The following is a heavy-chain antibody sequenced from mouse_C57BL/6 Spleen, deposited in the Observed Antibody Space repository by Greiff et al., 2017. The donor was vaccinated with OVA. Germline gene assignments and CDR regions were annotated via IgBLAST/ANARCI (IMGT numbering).Heavy chain of an antibody. Sequence: EVMLVESEGGLVQPGSSMKLSCTASGFTFSDYYMAWVRQVPEKGLEWVANINYDGSSTYYLDSLKSRFIISRDNAKNILYLQMSSLKSEDTATYYCARELDYGSSPYWYFDVWGTGTTVTVSS. J-gene: IGHJ1*03. CDR1: GFTFSDYY. CDR2: INYDGSST. V-gene: IGHV5-16*01. CDR3: ARELDYGSSPYWYFDV. D-gene: IGHD1-1*01.